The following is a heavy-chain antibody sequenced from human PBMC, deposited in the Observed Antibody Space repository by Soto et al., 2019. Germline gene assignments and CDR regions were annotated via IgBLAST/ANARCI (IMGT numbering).Heavy chain of an antibody. CDR3: ARARGRGKSTSVSLRIVDSFDY. J-gene: IGHJ4*02. V-gene: IGHV4-31*03. CDR1: GGSTSSGGYY. D-gene: IGHD3-22*01. CDR2: IYYSGST. Sequence: SETLSLTCTVSGGSTSSGGYYWSWIRQHPGKGLEWIGYIYYSGSTYYNPSLKSRVTISVDTSKNQFSLKLSSVTAAETAVYYCARARGRGKSTSVSLRIVDSFDYWGQGTLVTVSS.